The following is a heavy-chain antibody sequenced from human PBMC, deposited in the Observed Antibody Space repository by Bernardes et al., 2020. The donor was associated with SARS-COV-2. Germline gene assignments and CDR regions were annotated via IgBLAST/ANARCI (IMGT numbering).Heavy chain of an antibody. CDR3: VKELTVPAANGDY. CDR2: ISSNGGST. J-gene: IGHJ4*02. CDR1: GFTFSSYA. D-gene: IGHD2-2*01. V-gene: IGHV3-64D*09. Sequence: WGSLRVSCSASGFTFSSYAMHWVRQAPGKGLEYVSAISSNGGSTYYADSVKGRFTISRDNSKNTLYLQMSSLRAEDTAVYYCVKELTVPAANGDYWGQGTLVTVSS.